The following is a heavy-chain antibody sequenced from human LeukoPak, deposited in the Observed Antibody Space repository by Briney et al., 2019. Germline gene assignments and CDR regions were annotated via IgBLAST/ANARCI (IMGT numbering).Heavy chain of an antibody. J-gene: IGHJ4*02. D-gene: IGHD6-19*01. CDR1: GFTLTSYN. CDR2: ISGSGSTI. Sequence: GGSLRLSCAASGFTLTSYNMNWVRQAPGKGLEWISYISGSGSTIYYADSVKGRFTISRDNARSSLYLQLNSLRAEDTAVYYCARILDSAWGELGYWGQGTLVTVSS. CDR3: ARILDSAWGELGY. V-gene: IGHV3-48*04.